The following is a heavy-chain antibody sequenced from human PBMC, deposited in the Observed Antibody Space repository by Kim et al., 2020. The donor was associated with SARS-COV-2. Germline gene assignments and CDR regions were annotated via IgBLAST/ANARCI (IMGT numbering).Heavy chain of an antibody. CDR2: ISYDGSNK. Sequence: GGSLRLSCAASGFTFSSYAMHWIRQAPGKGLEWVAVISYDGSNKYYADSVKGRFTISRDNSKNTLYLQMNSLRAEDTAVYYCASLSSTYNWDYEVDWGQGTLVTVSS. CDR3: ASLSSTYNWDYEVD. V-gene: IGHV3-30*04. CDR1: GFTFSSYA. J-gene: IGHJ4*02. D-gene: IGHD1-7*01.